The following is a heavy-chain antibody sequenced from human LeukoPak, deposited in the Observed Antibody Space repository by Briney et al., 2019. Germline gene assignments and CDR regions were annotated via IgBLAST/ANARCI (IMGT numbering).Heavy chain of an antibody. CDR1: GFTFSTYG. D-gene: IGHD4-17*01. Sequence: GTLRLSCAASGFTFSTYGMSWVRQAPGKGLEWVSAISGSGGSTHYADSVKGRFTISRDNSKNTLYLQMNSLRAEDTAVYYCAKDLPVGRTTTVTTFDYWGQGTLVTVSS. CDR3: AKDLPVGRTTTVTTFDY. CDR2: ISGSGGST. V-gene: IGHV3-23*01. J-gene: IGHJ4*02.